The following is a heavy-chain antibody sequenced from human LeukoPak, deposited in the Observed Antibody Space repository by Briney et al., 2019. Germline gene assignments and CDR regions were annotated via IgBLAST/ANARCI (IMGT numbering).Heavy chain of an antibody. CDR3: ARERSVEVFARQKVSFDM. V-gene: IGHV4-34*01. Sequence: SETLSLICAVYGGSFSECDCSWIFQPPGKSLEWIGEINYTGRTHYNPSLTSRVTISIDMSERQFSLRMTSVTAADTAVYYCARERSVEVFARQKVSFDMWAQGTMVIVSS. CDR2: INYTGRT. CDR1: GGSFSECD. J-gene: IGHJ3*02. D-gene: IGHD2-21*01.